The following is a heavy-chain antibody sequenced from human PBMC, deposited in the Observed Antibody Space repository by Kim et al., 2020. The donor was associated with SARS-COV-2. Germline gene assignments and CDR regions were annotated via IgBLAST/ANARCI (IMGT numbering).Heavy chain of an antibody. D-gene: IGHD2-15*01. V-gene: IGHV3-7*01. J-gene: IGHJ4*02. CDR3: VRDGSVAEY. Sequence: GGSLRLSCEASGFTLRDFWMSWVRQAPGKGLEWVAKIKPDGTQTYYVDSVKGRFTISRDNAKNSLYLQMNSLRAEDTAVYYCVRDGSVAEYWGQGTLVTVSS. CDR1: GFTLRDFW. CDR2: IKPDGTQT.